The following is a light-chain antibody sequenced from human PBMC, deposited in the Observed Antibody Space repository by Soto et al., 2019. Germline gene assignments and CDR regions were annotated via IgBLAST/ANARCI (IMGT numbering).Light chain of an antibody. V-gene: IGLV2-8*01. CDR3: CSYAGDYKV. CDR1: SGDVGGYNY. J-gene: IGLJ2*01. Sequence: QSALTQPPSASGSPGQSVTISCTGTSGDVGGYNYVSWFQQHPGKAPKLMIFEVNKRPSGVPDRFSGSKSGNTASSTVSGLQAEDEADYYCCSYAGDYKVFGGGTKLTVL. CDR2: EVN.